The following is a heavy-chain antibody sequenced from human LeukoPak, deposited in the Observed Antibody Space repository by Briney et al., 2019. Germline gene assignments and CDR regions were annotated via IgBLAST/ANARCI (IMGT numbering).Heavy chain of an antibody. J-gene: IGHJ3*02. CDR2: IYTSGST. CDR3: ARGGETRTRNAFDI. D-gene: IGHD3-10*01. V-gene: IGHV4-4*07. CDR1: GGSISSYY. Sequence: SETLSLTCTVSGGSISSYYWSWIRQPAGKGLEWIGRIYTSGSTNYNPSLKGRVTMSVDTSKNQFSLKLSSVTAADTAVYYCARGGETRTRNAFDIWGQGTMVTVSS.